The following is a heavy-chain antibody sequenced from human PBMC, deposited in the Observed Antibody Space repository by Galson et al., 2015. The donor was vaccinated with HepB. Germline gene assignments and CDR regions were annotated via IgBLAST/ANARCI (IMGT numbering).Heavy chain of an antibody. Sequence: SLRLSCATSGFMFSASVFHWVRQTSGKGLEWLDRIGNKVNKSATVYDESLKGRLTISRDDSKNTAYLQMNSLKTEDTAIYYCTTYYYDDNGYFDFWGQGTLVTVSS. V-gene: IGHV3-73*01. CDR3: TTYYYDDNGYFDF. CDR2: IGNKVNKSAT. J-gene: IGHJ4*02. D-gene: IGHD3-22*01. CDR1: GFMFSASV.